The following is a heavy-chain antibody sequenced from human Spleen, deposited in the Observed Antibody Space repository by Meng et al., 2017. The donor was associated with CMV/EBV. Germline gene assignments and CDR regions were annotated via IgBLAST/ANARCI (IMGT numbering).Heavy chain of an antibody. CDR3: ARQGGSYFSHWFDP. J-gene: IGHJ5*02. V-gene: IGHV4-39*07. CDR2: IYYTGTT. Sequence: GSLRLSCTVSGVSISSSSDYWGWIRQPPGKGLEWIGNIYYTGTTYYNSSLKSRVTVSVDTSKNQFSLKLTSVTAADTAVYYCARQGGSYFSHWFDPWGQGTLVTVSS. D-gene: IGHD1-26*01. CDR1: GVSISSSSDY.